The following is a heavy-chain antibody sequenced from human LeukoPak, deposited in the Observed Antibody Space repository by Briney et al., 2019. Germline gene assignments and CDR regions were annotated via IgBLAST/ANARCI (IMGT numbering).Heavy chain of an antibody. CDR1: GGSFSGYY. CDR3: ARDPSLLHWFDP. D-gene: IGHD3-22*01. J-gene: IGHJ5*02. Sequence: PSETLSLTCAVYGGSFSGYYWSWIRQPPGKGLEWIGEINHSGSTNYNPSLKSRVTISVDTSKNQFSLKLSSVTAADTAEYYCARDPSLLHWFDPWGQGTLVTVSS. V-gene: IGHV4-34*01. CDR2: INHSGST.